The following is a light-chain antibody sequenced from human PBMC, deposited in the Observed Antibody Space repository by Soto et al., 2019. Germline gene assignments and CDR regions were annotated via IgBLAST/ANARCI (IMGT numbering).Light chain of an antibody. V-gene: IGKV3-15*01. CDR1: QSVSSN. J-gene: IGKJ3*01. Sequence: EIVMTQSPTTLSVSPGERATLSCRASQSVSSNLAWYQQKPGQAPRLLIYGASTRATGIPARFGGSGSGTEFTLTISSLQSEDFAVYYCQQYNNWPPTTFGPGTKVDIK. CDR3: QQYNNWPPTT. CDR2: GAS.